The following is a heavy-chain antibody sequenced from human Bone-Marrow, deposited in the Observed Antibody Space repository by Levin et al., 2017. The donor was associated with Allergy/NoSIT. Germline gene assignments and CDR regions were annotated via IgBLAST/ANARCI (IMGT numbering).Heavy chain of an antibody. D-gene: IGHD1-14*01. CDR2: INQIGTEI. CDR1: TFTFDDYW. V-gene: IGHV3-7*01. J-gene: IGHJ3*02. Sequence: GESLKISCAASTFTFDDYWMTWVRQSPGKGLEWVANINQIGTEIYYADSVKGRFAISRDNAENSLYLQMNSLRVEDTGIYFCARAEPRVDAFDIWGQGTIITVSS. CDR3: ARAEPRVDAFDI.